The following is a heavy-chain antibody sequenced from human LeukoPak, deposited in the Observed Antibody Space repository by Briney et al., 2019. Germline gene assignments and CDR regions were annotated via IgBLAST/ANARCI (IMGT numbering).Heavy chain of an antibody. J-gene: IGHJ4*02. V-gene: IGHV5-51*01. CDR1: GYSFTNYW. Sequence: GESLKISCKVSGYSFTNYWIGWVRQMPGKGLEGRGISYPDDSDTKYSPAFQGQVTISADKYISPAYLQWSSLKAPDTAMYYCARSGRLGYCSGGSCFRWDYWGQGTLVTVSS. D-gene: IGHD2-15*01. CDR2: SYPDDSDT. CDR3: ARSGRLGYCSGGSCFRWDY.